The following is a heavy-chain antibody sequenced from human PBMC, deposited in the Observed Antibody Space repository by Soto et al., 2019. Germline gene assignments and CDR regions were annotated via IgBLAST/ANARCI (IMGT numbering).Heavy chain of an antibody. CDR2: ISNSGGNT. J-gene: IGHJ4*02. V-gene: IGHV3-23*01. D-gene: IGHD6-13*01. CDR3: AKDRTAAADTGDY. CDR1: GFTFSTFA. Sequence: PGGSLRLSCAASGFTFSTFAMTWVRQAPGKGLEWVSGISNSGGNTYYADSVKGRFSISRDNSKNTLYLQMNSLRAEDTAVYYCAKDRTAAADTGDYWGQGTLVTVSS.